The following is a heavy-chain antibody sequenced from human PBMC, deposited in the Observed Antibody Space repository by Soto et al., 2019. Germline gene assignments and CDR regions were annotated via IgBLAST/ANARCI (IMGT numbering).Heavy chain of an antibody. CDR2: INPSGGST. CDR3: ARAGLTIMVRGVIFSV. CDR1: GYTFTSYY. Sequence: QVQLVQSGAEVKKPGASVKVSCKASGYTFTSYYMHWVRQAPGQGLEWMGIINPSGGSTSYAQKFQGRVTMTRDTSTSTVYMEQSSLRSEDTAVYYCARAGLTIMVRGVIFSVWGQGTLVTVSS. V-gene: IGHV1-46*01. D-gene: IGHD3-10*01. J-gene: IGHJ4*02.